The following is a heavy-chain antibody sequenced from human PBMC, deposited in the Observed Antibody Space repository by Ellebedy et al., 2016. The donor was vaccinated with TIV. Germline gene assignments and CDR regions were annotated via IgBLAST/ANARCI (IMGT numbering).Heavy chain of an antibody. D-gene: IGHD5-24*01. Sequence: GESLKISCAASGFPFSLYSMNWVRQAPGKGLEWVSYISSGGTVYYADSVKGRFTISRDNSKNTLYLQMNSLRAEDTAVYYCARGASRWLQPRYYFDYWGQGTLVTVSS. CDR3: ARGASRWLQPRYYFDY. CDR2: ISSGGTV. CDR1: GFPFSLYS. J-gene: IGHJ4*02. V-gene: IGHV3-48*01.